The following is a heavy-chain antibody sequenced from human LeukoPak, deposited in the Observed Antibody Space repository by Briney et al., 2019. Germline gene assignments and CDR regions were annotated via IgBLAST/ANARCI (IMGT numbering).Heavy chain of an antibody. D-gene: IGHD3-16*01. CDR3: VRDVGAVRGEVYFDY. CDR1: GFTFSTFA. CDR2: ITGSGPYI. Sequence: PGGSLRPSCAASGFTFSTFAMHWVRLSAGKGLEWVSSITGSGPYILYADSVKRRFTISRDKTKNLLYLEMNSLRAEDTAMYYCVRDVGAVRGEVYFDYWGQGTLVTVSS. V-gene: IGHV3-21*06. J-gene: IGHJ4*02.